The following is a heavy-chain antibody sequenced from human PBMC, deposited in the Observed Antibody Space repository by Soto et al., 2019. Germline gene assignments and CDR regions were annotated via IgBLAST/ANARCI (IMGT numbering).Heavy chain of an antibody. CDR1: GGSVSSGSYY. CDR3: ARDSNGLDAFDT. J-gene: IGHJ3*02. D-gene: IGHD2-8*01. Sequence: SETLSLTCTVSGGSVSSGSYYWSWIRQPPGKGLEWIGYIYYSGSTNYNPSLKSRVTISVDTSKNQFSLKLSSVTAADTAVYYCARDSNGLDAFDTWGQGTMVTVSS. V-gene: IGHV4-61*01. CDR2: IYYSGST.